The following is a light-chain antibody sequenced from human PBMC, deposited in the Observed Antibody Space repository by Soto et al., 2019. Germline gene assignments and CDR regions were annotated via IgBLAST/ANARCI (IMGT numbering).Light chain of an antibody. CDR2: DAS. CDR3: QQYNFWPPLT. CDR1: QSVNSN. Sequence: EIVMTQSPATLSVSPGERVTLSCRASQSVNSNLAWYRQKPGQAPRLLISDASTRAPGVPARFSGSGSGTEFTLTISSLQSEDSGVYYCQQYNFWPPLTFGGGTKVEIK. J-gene: IGKJ4*01. V-gene: IGKV3-15*01.